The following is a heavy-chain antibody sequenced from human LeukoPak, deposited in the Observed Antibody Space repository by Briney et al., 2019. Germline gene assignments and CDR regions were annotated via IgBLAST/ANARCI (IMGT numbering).Heavy chain of an antibody. Sequence: GGSLRLSCAASGFTFSSYGMHWVRQAPGKGLEWVAVIWYDGSNKYYADSVKGRFTISRDNSKNTLYLQMNSLRAEDTAVYYCARGREWELPTPLKDFDYWGQGTLVTVSS. CDR2: IWYDGSNK. CDR1: GFTFSSYG. CDR3: ARGREWELPTPLKDFDY. V-gene: IGHV3-33*01. J-gene: IGHJ4*02. D-gene: IGHD1-26*01.